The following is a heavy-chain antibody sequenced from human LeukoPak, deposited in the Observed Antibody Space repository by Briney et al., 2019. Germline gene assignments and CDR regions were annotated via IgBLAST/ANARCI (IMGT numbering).Heavy chain of an antibody. J-gene: IGHJ4*02. Sequence: GGSLRLSCSASGFTFSSYAMHWVRQAPGKGLEYVSAISSNGGSTYYADSVKGRFTISRDNSKNTLYLQMSSLRAEDTAVYYCAKDQSSWYDSSGLDYWGQGTLVTVSS. D-gene: IGHD3-22*01. CDR2: ISSNGGST. CDR1: GFTFSSYA. V-gene: IGHV3-64D*06. CDR3: AKDQSSWYDSSGLDY.